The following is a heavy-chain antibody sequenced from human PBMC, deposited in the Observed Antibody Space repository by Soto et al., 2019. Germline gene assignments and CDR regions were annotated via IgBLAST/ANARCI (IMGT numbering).Heavy chain of an antibody. CDR2: IYYRGNA. Sequence: QLQLQDSGPGRVKPSETLSLTCSVYDDSINSAQYYFGWIRHPPGKGLDWILSIYYRGNAYYNLSLQTQFTISLNKSRSPFSLKLTSRTAADSAGYFCARLERLATITTAFDSWGPGALVTVSS. D-gene: IGHD3-9*01. J-gene: IGHJ4*02. V-gene: IGHV4-39*01. CDR3: ARLERLATITTAFDS. CDR1: DDSINSAQYY.